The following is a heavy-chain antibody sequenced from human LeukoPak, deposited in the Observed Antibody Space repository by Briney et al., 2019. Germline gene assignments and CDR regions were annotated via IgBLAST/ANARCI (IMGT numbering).Heavy chain of an antibody. CDR1: GYSIISDY. CDR2: ISSRSATI. Sequence: PSETLSLTCIVSGYSIISDYFWGWVRQAPGKGLEWVSYISSRSATIYYADSVKGRFTISRDNAKNSLYLQMNSLRAEDTAVYYCARDPLSSSSFDLWGQGTLVTVSS. CDR3: ARDPLSSSSFDL. D-gene: IGHD6-13*01. V-gene: IGHV3-48*01. J-gene: IGHJ4*02.